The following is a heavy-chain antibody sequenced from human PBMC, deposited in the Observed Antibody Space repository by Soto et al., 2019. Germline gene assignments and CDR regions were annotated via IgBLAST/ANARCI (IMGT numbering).Heavy chain of an antibody. V-gene: IGHV4-59*01. Sequence: KSSETLSLTCSVSGGSLSGFSWSWIRQPPGRGLEWIGYIYYTGSTNYNPSLKSRVTMSVDTSKNQFSLKLNSVSAADTAVYYCARGGGRFDYWGLGTLVTVS. CDR1: GGSLSGFS. J-gene: IGHJ4*01. CDR3: ARGGGRFDY. CDR2: IYYTGST.